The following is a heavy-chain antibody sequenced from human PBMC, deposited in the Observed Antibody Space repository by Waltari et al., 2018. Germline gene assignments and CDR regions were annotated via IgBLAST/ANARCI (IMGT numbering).Heavy chain of an antibody. CDR1: GGSISSSSYY. CDR2: IYSSGCT. CDR3: ARSFGSGYNFDY. J-gene: IGHJ4*02. V-gene: IGHV4-39*07. D-gene: IGHD3-22*01. Sequence: QLQLQESGPGLVKPSETLSLTCTVSGGSISSSSYYWGWIRQPPGKGLEWIGSIYSSGCTYYNPSLKSRVTISVDTSKNQFSLKLSSVTAADTAVYYCARSFGSGYNFDYWGQGTLVTVSS.